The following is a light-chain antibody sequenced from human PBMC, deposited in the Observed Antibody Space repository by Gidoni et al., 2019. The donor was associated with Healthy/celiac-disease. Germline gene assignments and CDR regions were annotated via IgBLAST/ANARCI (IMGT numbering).Light chain of an antibody. CDR3: QQYGSSPR. CDR2: GAS. CDR1: QSVSSSY. J-gene: IGKJ3*01. V-gene: IGKV3-20*01. Sequence: EIVLTQSPGTRSLSPGERATLSGRASQSVSSSYLAWYQQKPGQAPRLLISGASSRATGIPDRFSGSGSGTDFTISISRLEPADFAVYYCQQYGSSPRFGHGTKVDIK.